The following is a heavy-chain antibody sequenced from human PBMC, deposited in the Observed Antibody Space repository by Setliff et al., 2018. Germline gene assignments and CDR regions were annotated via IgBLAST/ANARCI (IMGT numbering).Heavy chain of an antibody. CDR3: AKNWATAHHYYYGMDV. V-gene: IGHV3-33*06. CDR2: IWNDGSNK. CDR1: GFTFSSYW. J-gene: IGHJ6*02. Sequence: AGSLTLSCAASGFTFSSYWMSWVRQAPGKGLEWVALIWNDGSNKFYGDSVKGRFTISRDNSKNTLYLQMNSLRAEDTAVYYCAKNWATAHHYYYGMDVWGQGTTVTVSS. D-gene: IGHD2-21*02.